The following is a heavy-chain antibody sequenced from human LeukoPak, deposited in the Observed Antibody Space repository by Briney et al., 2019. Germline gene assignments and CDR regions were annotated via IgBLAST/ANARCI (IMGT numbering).Heavy chain of an antibody. V-gene: IGHV4-38-2*01. J-gene: IGHJ4*02. CDR2: IYHSGST. CDR1: GYSISSGYY. D-gene: IGHD2-21*02. Sequence: SETLSLTCAVSGYSISSGYYWGWIRQPPGKGLEWIGSIYHSGSTYYNPSPKSRVTISVDTSKNQFSLKLSSVTAADTAVYYCARKGGTVINYRPFDYWGQGTLVTVSS. CDR3: ARKGGTVINYRPFDY.